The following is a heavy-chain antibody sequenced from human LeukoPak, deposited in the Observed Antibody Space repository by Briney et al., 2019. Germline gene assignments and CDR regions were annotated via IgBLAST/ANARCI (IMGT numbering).Heavy chain of an antibody. CDR2: ISTAGDT. CDR1: GFTFSSYD. J-gene: IGHJ6*02. D-gene: IGHD4-17*01. Sequence: GGSLRLSCAASGFTFSSYDMHWVRQATGKGLEWVSAISTAGDTYYPGSVKGRFTISRENAKNSLYLQMNSLRAGDTAVYYCARGDYGDNTYYYYGMDVWGQGTLVTVSS. V-gene: IGHV3-13*01. CDR3: ARGDYGDNTYYYYGMDV.